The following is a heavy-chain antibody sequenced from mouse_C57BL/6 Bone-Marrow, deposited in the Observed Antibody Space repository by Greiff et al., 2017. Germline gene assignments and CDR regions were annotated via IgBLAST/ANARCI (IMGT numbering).Heavy chain of an antibody. CDR3: AITTVVAFDY. V-gene: IGHV1-4*01. CDR2: INPSSGYT. CDR1: GYTFTSYT. D-gene: IGHD1-1*01. Sequence: QVQLQQSGAELARPGASVKMSCKASGYTFTSYTMHWVKQRPGQGLEWIGYINPSSGYTKSNQKFKDKATLTADKSSSTAYMQLSSLTSEDSAVYYCAITTVVAFDYWGQGTTLTVSS. J-gene: IGHJ2*01.